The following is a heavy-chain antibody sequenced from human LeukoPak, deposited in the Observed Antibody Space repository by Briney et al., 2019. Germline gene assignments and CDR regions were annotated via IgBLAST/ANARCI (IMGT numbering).Heavy chain of an antibody. J-gene: IGHJ4*02. CDR1: GGSISSYY. V-gene: IGHV4-59*12. CDR2: IYYSGST. CDR3: ARDGEGVSPDY. Sequence: SETLSLTCTVSGGSISSYYWSWIRQPPGKGLEWIGYIYYSGSTNYNPSLKSRVTISVNTSKNQFSLKLSSVTAADTAVYYCARDGEGVSPDYWGQGTLVTVSS. D-gene: IGHD2-21*01.